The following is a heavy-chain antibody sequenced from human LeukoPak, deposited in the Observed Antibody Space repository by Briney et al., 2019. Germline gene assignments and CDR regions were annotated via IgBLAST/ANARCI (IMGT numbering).Heavy chain of an antibody. V-gene: IGHV3-33*01. CDR3: ARAPPVAARAYYFDY. J-gene: IGHJ4*02. Sequence: SGGSLRLSCAASGFTFSSYGMHWVRQAPGKGLEWVAVIWYDGSNKYYADSVKGRFTISRDNSKNTLYLQMNSLRAEDTAVYYCARAPPVAARAYYFDYWGQGTLVTVSS. D-gene: IGHD6-19*01. CDR2: IWYDGSNK. CDR1: GFTFSSYG.